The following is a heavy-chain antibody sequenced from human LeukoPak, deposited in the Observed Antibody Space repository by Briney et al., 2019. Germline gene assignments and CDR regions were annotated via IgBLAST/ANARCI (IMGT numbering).Heavy chain of an antibody. D-gene: IGHD5-12*01. Sequence: GGSLRLSCAAAGFSFSSYAMGWVRPAPGKGLEWVSAISGRGGSTYYADSVKGRFTISRDNSKNTLYLQMNSLRAEDTAVYYCATTAGYSGYDRFDYWGQGTLVTVSS. CDR2: ISGRGGST. V-gene: IGHV3-23*01. J-gene: IGHJ4*02. CDR3: ATTAGYSGYDRFDY. CDR1: GFSFSSYA.